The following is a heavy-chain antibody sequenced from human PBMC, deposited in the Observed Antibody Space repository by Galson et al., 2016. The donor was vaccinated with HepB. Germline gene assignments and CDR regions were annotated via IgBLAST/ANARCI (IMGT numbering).Heavy chain of an antibody. CDR3: AKAVRDTRGYYRGFLDL. D-gene: IGHD3-22*01. J-gene: IGHJ2*01. CDR2: MWYDGSNI. Sequence: SLRLSCAASGFTFSSSVMHWVRQPPGKGLEWVAIMWYDGSNIFYADSVKSRFTISRDNSKNTLYLQMNTLRVEDTAMYYCAKAVRDTRGYYRGFLDLWGRGTLASVSS. CDR1: GFTFSSSV. V-gene: IGHV3-33*03.